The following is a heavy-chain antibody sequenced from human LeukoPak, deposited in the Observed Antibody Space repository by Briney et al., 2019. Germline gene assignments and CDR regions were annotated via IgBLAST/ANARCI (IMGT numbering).Heavy chain of an antibody. CDR3: ARAPFYYDSSGYPYFDG. CDR1: GFTISTNY. J-gene: IGHJ4*02. D-gene: IGHD3-22*01. V-gene: IGHV3-53*01. Sequence: GGSLRLSCAASGFTISTNYMSWVRQAPGKGLEWVSVMYTGGSTYYADSVKGRFTISRDNSKDTLYLQMNSLRAEDTALYYCARAPFYYDSSGYPYFDGWGQGTLVTVSS. CDR2: MYTGGST.